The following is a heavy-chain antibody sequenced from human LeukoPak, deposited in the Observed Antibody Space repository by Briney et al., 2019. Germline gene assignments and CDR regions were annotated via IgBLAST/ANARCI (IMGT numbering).Heavy chain of an antibody. CDR2: ISGSAGST. Sequence: PGGSLRFSCAASGFTFSTFAMTWVRQAPGKGLEWVSAISGSAGSTNYADSVKGRFTISRDNSKNMLYLQMNSLTAEDSAINYCAKDRGYWGQGTLVTVSS. V-gene: IGHV3-23*01. CDR3: AKDRGY. J-gene: IGHJ4*02. CDR1: GFTFSTFA.